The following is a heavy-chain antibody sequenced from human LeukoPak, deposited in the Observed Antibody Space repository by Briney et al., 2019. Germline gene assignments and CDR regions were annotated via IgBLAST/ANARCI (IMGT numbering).Heavy chain of an antibody. CDR3: ARGVWAAAGPLDY. CDR2: IYYSGGT. J-gene: IGHJ4*02. D-gene: IGHD6-13*01. CDR1: GGSISSYY. Sequence: KASETLSLTCTVSGGSISSYYWSWIRQPPGKGLEWIGYIYYSGGTNYNPSLKSRITISVDTSKNQFSLKLSSVTAADTAVYYCARGVWAAAGPLDYWGQGTLVTVSS. V-gene: IGHV4-59*01.